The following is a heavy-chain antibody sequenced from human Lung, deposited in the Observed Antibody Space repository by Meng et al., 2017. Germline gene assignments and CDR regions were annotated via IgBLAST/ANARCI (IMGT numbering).Heavy chain of an antibody. CDR3: ARGPTTMAHDFDY. V-gene: IGHV4-34*01. CDR1: GGSFSDYY. Sequence: QVPLPQWGDALFKPEETLSPTCVVSGGSFSDYYWSWIRQPPGKGLEWIGEINHSGSTNYNPSLESRATISVDTSQNNLSLKLSSVTAADSAVYYCARGPTTMAHDFDYWGQGTLVTVSS. J-gene: IGHJ4*02. CDR2: INHSGST. D-gene: IGHD4-11*01.